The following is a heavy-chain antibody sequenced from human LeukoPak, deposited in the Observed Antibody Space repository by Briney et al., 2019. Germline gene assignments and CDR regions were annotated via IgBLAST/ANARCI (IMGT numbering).Heavy chain of an antibody. D-gene: IGHD2-2*01. CDR3: ARVGCSSTSCYLHY. CDR2: INHSGST. J-gene: IGHJ4*02. Sequence: SETLSLTCAVYGGSFSGYHWSWIRQPPGKGLEWIGEINHSGSTNYNPSLKSRATISVDTSKNQFSLKLSSVTAADTAVYYCARVGCSSTSCYLHYWGQGTLAAVSS. CDR1: GGSFSGYH. V-gene: IGHV4-34*01.